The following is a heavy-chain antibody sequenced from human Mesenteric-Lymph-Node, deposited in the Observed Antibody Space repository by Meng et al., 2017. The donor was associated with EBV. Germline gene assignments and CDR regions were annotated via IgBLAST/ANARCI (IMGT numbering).Heavy chain of an antibody. CDR1: GFSFSSYN. J-gene: IGHJ4*02. CDR2: ISSSSSYM. Sequence: EVQLVESGGGLVKPGGSLRLSCAASGFSFSSYNMNWLRQAPGKGLEWVSSISSSSSYMYYVDSVKGRFTISRDNAKNSVYLQMNGLRVEDSAVYYCGRGASFLDYWGQGILVNVSS. CDR3: GRGASFLDY. V-gene: IGHV3-21*01.